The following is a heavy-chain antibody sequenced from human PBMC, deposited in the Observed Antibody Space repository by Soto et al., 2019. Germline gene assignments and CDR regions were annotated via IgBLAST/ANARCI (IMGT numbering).Heavy chain of an antibody. CDR3: VRHQRYSSGWYIDY. CDR2: VYYRGTT. V-gene: IGHV4-39*01. D-gene: IGHD6-19*01. CDR1: GGSINSNNYY. Sequence: QLQLQESGPGLVKPSETLSLTCTVSGGSINSNNYYWGWIRQPPGKGLEWIGNVYYRGTTYYNPSLKGRVASSVDTSENQFSLKLSSVTAADTAVFFCVRHQRYSSGWYIDYWGQGTLVTASS. J-gene: IGHJ4*02.